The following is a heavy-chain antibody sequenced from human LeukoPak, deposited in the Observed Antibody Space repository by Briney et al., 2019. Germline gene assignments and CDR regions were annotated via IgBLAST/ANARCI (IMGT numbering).Heavy chain of an antibody. V-gene: IGHV4-61*01. D-gene: IGHD1-26*01. CDR3: ASVSGSYSYWYFDL. CDR2: IYYSGST. J-gene: IGHJ2*01. CDR1: GGSVSSGSYY. Sequence: SETLSLTCNVSGGSVSSGSYYWSWIRQPPGKGLEWIGYIYYSGSTNYNPSLKSRVTISVDTSKNQSSLKLSSVTAADTAVYYCASVSGSYSYWYFDLWGRGTLVTVSS.